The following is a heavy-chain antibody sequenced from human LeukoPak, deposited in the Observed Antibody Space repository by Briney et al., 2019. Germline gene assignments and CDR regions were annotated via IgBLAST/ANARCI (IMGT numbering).Heavy chain of an antibody. CDR2: INHSGST. CDR3: ARQVSTVTKYDY. J-gene: IGHJ4*02. V-gene: IGHV4-34*01. D-gene: IGHD4-17*01. CDR1: GGSFSGYY. Sequence: PSETLSLTCAVYGGSFSGYYWSWIRQPPGKGLEWIGEINHSGSTNYNPSLKSRVTISVDTSKNQFSLKLSSVTAADTAVYYCARQVSTVTKYDYWGQGTLVTVSS.